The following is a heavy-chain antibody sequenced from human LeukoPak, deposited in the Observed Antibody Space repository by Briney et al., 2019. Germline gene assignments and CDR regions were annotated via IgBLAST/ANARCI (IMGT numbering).Heavy chain of an antibody. D-gene: IGHD6-19*01. CDR1: GFAFASYP. J-gene: IGHJ4*02. CDR3: AKSRSSGWVLGFDY. V-gene: IGHV3-23*01. Sequence: GGSLTLSCAASGFAFASYPMSWVRQAPGKGLKWVSTISGSDGSTYNADSVKGRFTISRDNSKNTLYLQMSSLRDADTAVYFCAKSRSSGWVLGFDYWGQGTLVTVSS. CDR2: ISGSDGST.